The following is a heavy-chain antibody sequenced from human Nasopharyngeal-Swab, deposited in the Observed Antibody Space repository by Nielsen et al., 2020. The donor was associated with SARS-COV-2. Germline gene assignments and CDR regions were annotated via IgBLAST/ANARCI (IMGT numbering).Heavy chain of an antibody. D-gene: IGHD6-13*01. CDR3: ARVAAAGGDV. CDR2: IYYSGST. Sequence: RQAPGKGLEWMGYIYYSGSTNYNPSLKSRVTISVDTSKNQFSLKLSSVTAADTAVYYCARVAAAGGDVWGQGTTVTVSS. J-gene: IGHJ6*02. V-gene: IGHV4-59*01.